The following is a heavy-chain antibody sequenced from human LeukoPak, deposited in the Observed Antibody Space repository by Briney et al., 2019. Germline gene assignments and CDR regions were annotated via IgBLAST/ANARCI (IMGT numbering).Heavy chain of an antibody. D-gene: IGHD5-12*01. J-gene: IGHJ6*03. CDR3: ANIERYYYYMDV. CDR1: GGSITTSSYY. V-gene: IGHV4-39*01. CDR2: IYYSGST. Sequence: SETLSLTCTVSGGSITTSSYYWGWLRQPPGKGLEWIGSIYYSGSTYYNPSLKSRVTISVDTSKSQVSLKLSSVTAADTAVYYCANIERYYYYMDVWGKGTTVTVSS.